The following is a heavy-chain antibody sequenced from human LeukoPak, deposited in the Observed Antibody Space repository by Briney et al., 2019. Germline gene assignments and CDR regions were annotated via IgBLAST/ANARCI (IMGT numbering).Heavy chain of an antibody. Sequence: GGSLRLSCAASGFTFSSYSMNWVRQAPGKGLEWVSYISSSSSTIYYADSVKGRFTISRDNAKNSLYLQMNSLRAEDTAVYYCAKTTYYDFWSGYSGFGYWGQGALVTVSS. CDR1: GFTFSSYS. V-gene: IGHV3-48*01. D-gene: IGHD3-3*01. CDR2: ISSSSSTI. CDR3: AKTTYYDFWSGYSGFGY. J-gene: IGHJ4*02.